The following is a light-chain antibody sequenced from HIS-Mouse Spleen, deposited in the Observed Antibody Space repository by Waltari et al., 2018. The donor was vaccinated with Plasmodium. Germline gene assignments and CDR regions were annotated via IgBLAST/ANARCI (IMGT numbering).Light chain of an antibody. CDR3: CSYAGSYTYV. CDR2: DVS. Sequence: QSALTQPRSVSGSPGQSVTISCTGTSSDVGGYNYVSWYQQHPGTAPKLMIYDVSNWPSGVPDRFSGSKSGNTASLTISGLQAEDEADYYCCSYAGSYTYVFGTGTKVTVL. CDR1: SSDVGGYNY. V-gene: IGLV2-11*01. J-gene: IGLJ1*01.